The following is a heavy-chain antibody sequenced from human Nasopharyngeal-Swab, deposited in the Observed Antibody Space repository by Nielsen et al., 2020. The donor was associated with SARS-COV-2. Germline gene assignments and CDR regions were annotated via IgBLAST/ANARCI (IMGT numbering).Heavy chain of an antibody. D-gene: IGHD6-19*01. Sequence: ASVKVSCKASGFTFTTYDINWVRQASGQGPEWMGWMTPKTGYTGYAQKFQGRVTMTWNTSISTAYMDLSSLTSEDTAVYYCARGGPVAFDYWGQGSQVIVSS. J-gene: IGHJ4*02. V-gene: IGHV1-8*01. CDR2: MTPKTGYT. CDR3: ARGGPVAFDY. CDR1: GFTFTTYD.